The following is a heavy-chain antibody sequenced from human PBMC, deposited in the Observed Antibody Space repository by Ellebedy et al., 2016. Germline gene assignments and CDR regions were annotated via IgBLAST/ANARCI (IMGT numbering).Heavy chain of an antibody. V-gene: IGHV1-46*01. D-gene: IGHD2-15*01. CDR3: ARGDIPIYGFLLKQTYYFDY. CDR2: INPSGGST. Sequence: ASVKVSCKASGYTFTSYYMHWVRQAPGQGLEWMGIINPSGGSTSYAQKFQGRVTMTRDTSTSTVYMELSSLRSEDTAVYYCARGDIPIYGFLLKQTYYFDYWGQGTLVTVSS. J-gene: IGHJ4*02. CDR1: GYTFTSYY.